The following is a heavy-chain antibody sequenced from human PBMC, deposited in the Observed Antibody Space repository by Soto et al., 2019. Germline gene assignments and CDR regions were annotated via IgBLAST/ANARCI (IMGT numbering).Heavy chain of an antibody. CDR2: IYHSGSA. J-gene: IGHJ5*02. D-gene: IGHD3-3*01. CDR3: ARVTIFEYWFDH. Sequence: SGALALTCAVSSDSIGGGFYWAWIRQPPGKGLEWIGNIYHSGSAHYNPSLKSRVTMSVDTSKNTFSLRLTPVTAADTAVYYCARVTIFEYWFDHWGQGRLV. V-gene: IGHV4-38-2*01. CDR1: SDSIGGGFY.